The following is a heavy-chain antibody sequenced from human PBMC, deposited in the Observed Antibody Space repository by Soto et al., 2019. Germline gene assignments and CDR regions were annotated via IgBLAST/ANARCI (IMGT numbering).Heavy chain of an antibody. CDR2: IYYSGST. J-gene: IGHJ6*02. CDR3: ARYSSSLYGMDV. V-gene: IGHV4-59*01. Sequence: SETLSLTCTVSGGSISSYYWSRIRQPPGKGLEWIGYIYYSGSTNYNPSLKSRVTISVDTSKNQFSLKLSSVTAADTAVYYCARYSSSLYGMDVWGQGTTVTVSS. CDR1: GGSISSYY. D-gene: IGHD6-19*01.